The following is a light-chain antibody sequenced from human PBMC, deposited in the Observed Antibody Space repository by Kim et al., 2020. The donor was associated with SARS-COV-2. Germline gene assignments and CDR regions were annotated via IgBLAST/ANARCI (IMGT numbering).Light chain of an antibody. Sequence: VDMGQTVSVTCQVDSLRTYYAAWYQQRPGQAPTLVIYGENFRPSGIPDRFSVSRLGNTASLAITGAQAEDEADYYCNSRDTNGNHVFGTGTKVTVL. V-gene: IGLV3-19*01. J-gene: IGLJ1*01. CDR3: NSRDTNGNHV. CDR2: GEN. CDR1: SLRTYY.